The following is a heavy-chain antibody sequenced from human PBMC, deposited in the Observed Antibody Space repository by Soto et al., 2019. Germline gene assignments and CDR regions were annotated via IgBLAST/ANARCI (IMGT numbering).Heavy chain of an antibody. J-gene: IGHJ6*02. CDR1: GFTFSNYN. D-gene: IGHD5-12*01. CDR2: ISGSGGST. V-gene: IGHV3-23*01. CDR3: AKDRWGARIMDV. Sequence: PGGSLRLSCVASGFTFSNYNMNWVRQAPGKGLEWVSAISGSGGSTYYADSVKGRFTISRDNSKNTLYLQMNSLRAEDTAVYYCAKDRWGARIMDVWGQGTTVTVSS.